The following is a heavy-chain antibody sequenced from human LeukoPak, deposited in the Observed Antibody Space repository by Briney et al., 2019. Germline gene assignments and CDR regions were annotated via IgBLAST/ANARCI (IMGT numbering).Heavy chain of an antibody. CDR1: GLPFSTYW. D-gene: IGHD3-10*01. Sequence: GGSLRLSCAASGLPFSTYWMSWVRQAPGKGLEWVANIKKDGSEKYYVDSVKGRFTISRDNAKNSLYLQMNNLRAEDTAVHYCASQSSGLFAYWGQGTLVTVSS. J-gene: IGHJ4*02. CDR2: IKKDGSEK. CDR3: ASQSSGLFAY. V-gene: IGHV3-7*05.